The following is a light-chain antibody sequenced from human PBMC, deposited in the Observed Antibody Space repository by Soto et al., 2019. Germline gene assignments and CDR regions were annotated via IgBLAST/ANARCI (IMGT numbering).Light chain of an antibody. V-gene: IGLV2-14*03. J-gene: IGLJ1*01. Sequence: QSVLPQPASVSGSPGQSITISCTGTSSDVGGYNYVSWYQHHPGKAPKLIIYDVTNRPSGVSNPFSGSKSGNTASLTISGLQPEDEADYYCSSYTTSNTRQIVFGTGTKFTVL. CDR3: SSYTTSNTRQIV. CDR2: DVT. CDR1: SSDVGGYNY.